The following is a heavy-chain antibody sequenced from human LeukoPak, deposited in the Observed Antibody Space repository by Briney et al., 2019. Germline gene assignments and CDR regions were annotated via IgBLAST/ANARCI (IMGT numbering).Heavy chain of an antibody. D-gene: IGHD1-1*01. V-gene: IGHV3-21*01. Sequence: GGPLRLSCAASGFTFSSYTMNWVRQAPGKGLEWISSITSSTTYIFNANSVKGRFTISRDNAMNSLYLQMNSLRAEDTAVYYCVRAHRGGTGFDYWAREPWSPSP. CDR1: GFTFSSYT. CDR3: VRAHRGGTGFDY. CDR2: ITSSTTYI. J-gene: IGHJ4*02.